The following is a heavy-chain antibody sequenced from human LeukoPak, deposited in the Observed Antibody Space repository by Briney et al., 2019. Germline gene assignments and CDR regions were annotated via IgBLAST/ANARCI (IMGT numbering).Heavy chain of an antibody. V-gene: IGHV4-4*07. J-gene: IGHJ3*02. CDR3: ARSSAYYNEADI. D-gene: IGHD1-26*01. Sequence: SETLSLTCSVSGGSISSYYWSWIRQPAGKGLEWIGRIYSSGTSPNYNPSLKSRLTMSVDTSRNQFSLKLSSVTAADTAVYYCARSSAYYNEADIWGQGTMVTVSS. CDR2: IYSSGTSP. CDR1: GGSISSYY.